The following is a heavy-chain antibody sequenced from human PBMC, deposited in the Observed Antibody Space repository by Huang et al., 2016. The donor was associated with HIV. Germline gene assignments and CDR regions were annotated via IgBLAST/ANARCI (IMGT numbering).Heavy chain of an antibody. V-gene: IGHV4-61*09. CDR2: MYTSVST. CDR1: GGSITSGSYY. Sequence: QVQLQESGPGLVKPSQTLSLTCTVSGGSITSGSYYWSWIRQPAGKGLEWIGHMYTSVSTNFNPSLKSRVPILLDTSKNQFSLKLSSVTAADTAVYYCAIAKFSPDAFDIWGQGTMVTVSS. CDR3: AIAKFSPDAFDI. J-gene: IGHJ3*02.